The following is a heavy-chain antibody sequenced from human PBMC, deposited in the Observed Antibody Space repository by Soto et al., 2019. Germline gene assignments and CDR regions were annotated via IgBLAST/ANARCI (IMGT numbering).Heavy chain of an antibody. CDR1: GYTFISYY. CDR3: ARDHVDTPMTNFDY. CDR2: INPTDAYT. D-gene: IGHD5-18*01. Sequence: QVQLVQSGAEVKKPGASVKVSCRTSGYTFISYYIHWVRQAPGQGLAWMGLINPTDAYTDYAQKFQGRITLTRDTSTSIVYMELSSLRSEDTAIYYCARDHVDTPMTNFDYWGQGTLVTVSS. J-gene: IGHJ4*02. V-gene: IGHV1-46*01.